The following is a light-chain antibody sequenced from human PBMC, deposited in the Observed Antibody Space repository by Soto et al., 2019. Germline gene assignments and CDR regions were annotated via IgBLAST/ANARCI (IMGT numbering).Light chain of an antibody. CDR3: SSYTSSTTLSVV. Sequence: QSAPTQPASVSGSPGQSITISCTGTSSDVGGYNYVSWYQQRPGKAPKLMIYGVTNRPSGVSNRFSGSKSGNTASLTISGLQAEDEADYYCSSYTSSTTLSVVFGGGTKVTVL. CDR2: GVT. J-gene: IGLJ2*01. CDR1: SSDVGGYNY. V-gene: IGLV2-14*01.